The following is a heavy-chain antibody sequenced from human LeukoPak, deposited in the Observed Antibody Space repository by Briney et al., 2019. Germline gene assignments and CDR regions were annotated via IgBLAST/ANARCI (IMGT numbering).Heavy chain of an antibody. V-gene: IGHV3-23*01. J-gene: IGHJ4*02. CDR1: GFIFGSCA. CDR3: AKFSAFTSNWYKTPFDC. CDR2: ISPSGGSR. D-gene: IGHD6-13*01. Sequence: PGGSLRPSCAASGFIFGSCAMSWVRQSPGKGLEWVSAISPSGGSRYYADSVKGRFAISRDNSKNTPYLQMNSLRAEETAIYYCAKFSAFTSNWYKTPFDCWGQGTLVTVSS.